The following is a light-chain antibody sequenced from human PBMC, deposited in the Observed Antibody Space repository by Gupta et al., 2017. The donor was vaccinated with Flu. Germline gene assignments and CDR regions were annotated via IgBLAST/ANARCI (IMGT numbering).Light chain of an antibody. CDR1: QSISRY. J-gene: IGKJ4*01. Sequence: DFQITQSPSSLSASVGDRFTITCRASQSISRYLNWYQQKPGKAPKLLIFAASSLQSGVPSRFSGSGCGTDFTLTISSRQHEDFATYYCQQSYSSLITFGRGTKVEIK. CDR3: QQSYSSLIT. CDR2: AAS. V-gene: IGKV1-39*01.